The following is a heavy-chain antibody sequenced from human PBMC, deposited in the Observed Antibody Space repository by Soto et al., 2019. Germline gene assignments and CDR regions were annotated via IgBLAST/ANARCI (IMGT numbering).Heavy chain of an antibody. CDR2: MNPNSGNT. CDR3: ARSRRGSGAFKYYFDY. J-gene: IGHJ4*02. CDR1: GYTFTSYD. Sequence: ASVKVSCKASGYTFTSYDINWVRQATGQGLEWMGWMNPNSGNTGYAQKFQGRVTMTRNTSISTAYMELSSLRSEDTAVDYCARSRRGSGAFKYYFDYWGQGTLVTVSS. V-gene: IGHV1-8*01. D-gene: IGHD3-10*01.